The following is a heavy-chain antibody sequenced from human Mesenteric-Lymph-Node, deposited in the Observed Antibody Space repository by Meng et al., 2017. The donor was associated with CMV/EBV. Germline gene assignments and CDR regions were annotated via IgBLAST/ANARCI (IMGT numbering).Heavy chain of an antibody. CDR2: ISAYNGNT. V-gene: IGHV1-18*01. CDR1: GYTFTSYG. Sequence: ASVKVSCKASGYTFTSYGISWVRQAPGQGLEWMGWISAYNGNTNYAQKLQGRVTMTTDTSTSTAYMELRSLRSDDTAVYYCARDKKGGGVDIVVVPAAPFDYWGQGTLVTVSS. CDR3: ARDKKGGGVDIVVVPAAPFDY. D-gene: IGHD2-2*03. J-gene: IGHJ4*02.